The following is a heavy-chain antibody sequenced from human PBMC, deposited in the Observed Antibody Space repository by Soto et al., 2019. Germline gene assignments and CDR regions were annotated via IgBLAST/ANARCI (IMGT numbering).Heavy chain of an antibody. V-gene: IGHV3-30*18. J-gene: IGHJ4*02. CDR2: ISYDGSNK. CDR3: AKDIYYYDSSGYLDY. D-gene: IGHD3-22*01. Sequence: PGGSLRLSCAASGFTFSSYGMHWVRQAPGKGLEWVAVISYDGSNKYYADSVKGRFTISRDNSKNTLYLQMNSLRAEDMVVYYCAKDIYYYDSSGYLDYWGQGTLVTVSS. CDR1: GFTFSSYG.